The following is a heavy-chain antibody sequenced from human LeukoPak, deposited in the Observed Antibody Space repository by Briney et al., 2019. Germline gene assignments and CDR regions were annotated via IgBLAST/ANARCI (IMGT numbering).Heavy chain of an antibody. Sequence: PSETLSLTCTVSGGSISSGNYYWSWIRQSPGKGLEWIGYIYYSGSVFYNPSLESRIVISLDTSKNQFSLKVTSLTAADSAVYYRARKTRTWSNWFDPWGQGTLVTVSS. J-gene: IGHJ5*02. D-gene: IGHD1-14*01. CDR3: ARKTRTWSNWFDP. CDR2: IYYSGSV. CDR1: GGSISSGNYY. V-gene: IGHV4-30-4*01.